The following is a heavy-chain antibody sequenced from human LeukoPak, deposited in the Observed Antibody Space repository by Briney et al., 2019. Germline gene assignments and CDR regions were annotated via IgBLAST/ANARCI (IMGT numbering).Heavy chain of an antibody. CDR2: ISGSGGNT. CDR3: ANAVTTGDYFDY. J-gene: IGHJ4*02. V-gene: IGHV3-23*01. D-gene: IGHD4-17*01. CDR1: GFIFSSYA. Sequence: PGGSLRLSCAASGFIFSSYAMIWVRQAPGKGLEWVSVISGSGGNTYYADSVKGRFTISRDNSKNTLYLQMNSLRVEDTAVYYCANAVTTGDYFDYWGQGTLVTVSS.